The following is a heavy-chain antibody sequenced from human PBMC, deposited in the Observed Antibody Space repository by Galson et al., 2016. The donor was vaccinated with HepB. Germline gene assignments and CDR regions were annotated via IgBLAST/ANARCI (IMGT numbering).Heavy chain of an antibody. CDR3: TKVPLGHMAGAFDI. CDR2: ISESGSNT. J-gene: IGHJ3*02. D-gene: IGHD6-19*01. V-gene: IGHV3-23*01. Sequence: SLRLSCAASGFTFKNYAMTWVRQAPGKGLEYVSLISESGSNTYYADSVKGRFAISRDNFKNTLFLQMNSLRPEDTGLYYCTKVPLGHMAGAFDIWGQGTMVTVSS. CDR1: GFTFKNYA.